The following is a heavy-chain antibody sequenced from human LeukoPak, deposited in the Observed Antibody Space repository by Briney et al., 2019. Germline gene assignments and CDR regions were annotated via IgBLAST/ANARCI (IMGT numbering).Heavy chain of an antibody. J-gene: IGHJ4*02. CDR1: GYRFASYW. V-gene: IGHV5-51*01. Sequence: GDSLKISCKGSGYRFASYWIAWVRQMPGKGLEWMGIIYPGDSDTRYSPPFQGQVTISADKSVGTAYLQWSSLQASDTAIYYCARRIYYSDSWRGFDYWGQGTPVTVSS. CDR2: IYPGDSDT. D-gene: IGHD1-26*01. CDR3: ARRIYYSDSWRGFDY.